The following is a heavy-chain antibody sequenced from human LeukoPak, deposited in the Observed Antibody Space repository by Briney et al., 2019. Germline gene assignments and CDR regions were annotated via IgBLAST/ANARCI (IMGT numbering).Heavy chain of an antibody. CDR3: ARDLQSSSSRVAYYYYYMDV. J-gene: IGHJ6*03. CDR2: IYYSGST. CDR1: GGSISSYY. Sequence: PSETLSLTCTVSGGSISSYYWSWIRQPPGKGLEWIGYIYYSGSTNYNPSLKSRVTISVDTSKNQFSLKLSSVTAADTAVYYCARDLQSSSSRVAYYYYYMDVWGKGTTVTVSS. V-gene: IGHV4-59*01. D-gene: IGHD6-6*01.